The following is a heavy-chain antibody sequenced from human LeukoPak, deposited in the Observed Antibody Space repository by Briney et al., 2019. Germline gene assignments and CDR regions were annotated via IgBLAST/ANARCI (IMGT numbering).Heavy chain of an antibody. CDR2: IYYSGST. V-gene: IGHV4-59*01. CDR1: GGSISSYY. D-gene: IGHD3-10*01. Sequence: ASETLSLTCTVSGGSISSYYWSWIRQPPGKGLEWIGYIYYSGSTNYNPSLKSRVTISVDTSKNQFSLKLSSVTAADTAVYYRARISWKGNGQLWFAESVPSYYYYGMDVWGQGTAVTVSS. CDR3: ARISWKGNGQLWFAESVPSYYYYGMDV. J-gene: IGHJ6*02.